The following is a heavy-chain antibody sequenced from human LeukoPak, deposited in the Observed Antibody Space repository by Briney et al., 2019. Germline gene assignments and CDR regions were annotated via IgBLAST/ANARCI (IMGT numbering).Heavy chain of an antibody. CDR2: INWNGGST. CDR3: AKKGWSHDAFDI. V-gene: IGHV3-20*04. Sequence: SGGSLRLSCAASGFTFDDYGMSWVRQAPGKGLEWVSGINWNGGSTGYADSVKGRFTISRDNAKNSLYLQMNSLRAEDTAVYYCAKKGWSHDAFDIWGQGTMVTVSS. J-gene: IGHJ3*02. D-gene: IGHD6-19*01. CDR1: GFTFDDYG.